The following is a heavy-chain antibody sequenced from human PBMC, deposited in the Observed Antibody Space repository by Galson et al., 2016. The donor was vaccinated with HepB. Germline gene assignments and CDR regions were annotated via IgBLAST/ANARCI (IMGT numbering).Heavy chain of an antibody. CDR2: FDPENGET. CDR3: AAGDRGDHLLYHISFGF. Sequence: SVKVSCKVSIYSLTDLSMYWVRQAPGKGLEWMGGFDPENGETISAQKFQGRVTMTEDTSTDTAYMELSSLKTDDTAVYYCAAGDRGDHLLYHISFGFWGQGTLVTVSS. D-gene: IGHD2-2*02. J-gene: IGHJ4*02. CDR1: IYSLTDLS. V-gene: IGHV1-24*01.